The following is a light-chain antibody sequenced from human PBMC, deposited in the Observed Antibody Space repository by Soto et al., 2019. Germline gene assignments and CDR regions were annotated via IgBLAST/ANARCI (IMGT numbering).Light chain of an antibody. V-gene: IGKV3-15*01. J-gene: IGKJ1*01. CDR1: QSVSSN. CDR3: QQYNNWPRT. Sequence: EIVMTQSPATLSVSPGERATLSSRASQSVSSNLAWYQQKPGQAPRLLIYGASTRATGIPARFSGSGSGTEFTLTISSLQSVDFAVYYCQQYNNWPRTFGQGTKVEIK. CDR2: GAS.